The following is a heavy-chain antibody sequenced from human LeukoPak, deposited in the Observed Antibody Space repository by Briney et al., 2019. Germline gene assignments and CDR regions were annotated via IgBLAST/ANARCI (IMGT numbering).Heavy chain of an antibody. CDR3: ARDKLDSSSWYYFDY. D-gene: IGHD6-13*01. Sequence: GGSLRLSCAASGFTFSSYGMHWVRQAPGKGLVWVAVIWYDGSNKYYADSVKGRFTISRDNSKNTLYLQMNSLRAEDTAVYYCARDKLDSSSWYYFDYWGQGTLVTVSS. CDR1: GFTFSSYG. J-gene: IGHJ4*02. CDR2: IWYDGSNK. V-gene: IGHV3-33*01.